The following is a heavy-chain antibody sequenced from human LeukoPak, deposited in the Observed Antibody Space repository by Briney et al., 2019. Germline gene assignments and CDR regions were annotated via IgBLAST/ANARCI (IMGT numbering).Heavy chain of an antibody. CDR1: GFTFSSYA. J-gene: IGHJ2*01. D-gene: IGHD3-22*01. Sequence: RGSLRLSCAASGFTFSSYAMHWVRQAPGKGLEYVSAISSNGGSTYYANSVKGRFTISRDNSKNTLYLQMGSLGAEDMAVYYCARPGDSSGYSWYFDLWGRGTLVTVSS. CDR3: ARPGDSSGYSWYFDL. V-gene: IGHV3-64*01. CDR2: ISSNGGST.